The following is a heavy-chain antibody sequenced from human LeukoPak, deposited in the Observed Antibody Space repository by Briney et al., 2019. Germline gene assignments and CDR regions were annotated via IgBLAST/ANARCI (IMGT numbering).Heavy chain of an antibody. D-gene: IGHD3-3*01. V-gene: IGHV5-51*01. CDR3: ARRITIFGVAHAFDI. CDR1: GYSFTSYW. CDR2: IYPGDSDT. J-gene: IGHJ3*02. Sequence: GESLKISCKGSGYSFTSYWIGWVRQMPGKGLEWMGIIYPGDSDTRYSPSFQGQVTISADKSISTAYLQWSSLKASDTAMYYCARRITIFGVAHAFDIWGQGTVVTVSS.